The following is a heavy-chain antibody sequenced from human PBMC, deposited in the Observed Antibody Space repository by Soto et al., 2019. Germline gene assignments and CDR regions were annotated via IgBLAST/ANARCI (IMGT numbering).Heavy chain of an antibody. CDR2: ISAYNGDT. D-gene: IGHD3-22*01. CDR1: GYTFSSYG. V-gene: IGHV1-18*01. Sequence: QVQLVQSGAEVKKPGASVKVSCKASGYTFSSYGISWVRQAPGQGLEWMGWISAYNGDTNYAQNNQGRVTMTTDTSTSTAYIELRSLRSDDTAVYYCARDVVSITTGGPDFWGQGTLVTVSS. J-gene: IGHJ4*02. CDR3: ARDVVSITTGGPDF.